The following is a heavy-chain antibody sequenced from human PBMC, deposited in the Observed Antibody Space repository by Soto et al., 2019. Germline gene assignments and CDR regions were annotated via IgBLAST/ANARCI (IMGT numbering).Heavy chain of an antibody. D-gene: IGHD6-13*01. CDR3: ARTSAAGKYYYGMDV. J-gene: IGHJ6*02. Sequence: GESLKISCKGSGYSFTSYWIGWVRQMPGEGLEWMGIIYPGDSDTRYSPSFQGQVTISADKSISTAYLQWSSLKASDTAMYYCARTSAAGKYYYGMDVCGQGTTVTVSS. CDR2: IYPGDSDT. CDR1: GYSFTSYW. V-gene: IGHV5-51*01.